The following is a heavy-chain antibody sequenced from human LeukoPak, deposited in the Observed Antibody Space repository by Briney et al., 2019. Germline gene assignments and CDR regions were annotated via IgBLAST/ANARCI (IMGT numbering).Heavy chain of an antibody. CDR2: IKSKTDGGTT. D-gene: IGHD2-21*02. V-gene: IGHV3-15*01. CDR3: TTDREYCGGDCYEFDY. Sequence: GGSLRLSCAASGFTFSNAWMSWVRQAPGKGLEWVGRIKSKTDGGTTDYAAPVKGRFTISRDDSKNTLYLQMNSLKTEDTAVYYCTTDREYCGGDCYEFDYWGQGTLVTVSS. CDR1: GFTFSNAW. J-gene: IGHJ4*02.